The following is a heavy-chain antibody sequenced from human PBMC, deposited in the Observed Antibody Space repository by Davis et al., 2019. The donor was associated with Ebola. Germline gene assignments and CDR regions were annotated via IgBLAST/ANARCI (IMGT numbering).Heavy chain of an antibody. CDR1: GFTFSSYA. CDR2: ISGSGGST. CDR3: ASIAARPDFDY. D-gene: IGHD6-6*01. Sequence: GESLKISCAASGFTFSSYAMSWVRQAPGKGLEWVSAISGSGGSTYYADSVKGRFTISRDNSKNTLYLQMNSLRAEDTAVYYCASIAARPDFDYWGQGTLVTVSS. J-gene: IGHJ4*02. V-gene: IGHV3-23*01.